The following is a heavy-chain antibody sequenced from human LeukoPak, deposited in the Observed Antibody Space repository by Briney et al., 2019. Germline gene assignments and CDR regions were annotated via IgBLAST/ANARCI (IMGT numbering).Heavy chain of an antibody. Sequence: ASVKVSCKASGYTFTGYYMHWVRQAPGQGLEWMGWINPNSGGTNYAQKFQGRVTMTRDTSTSTAYMELSRLRSDDTAVYYCARSFLGYCSSTSCYDKPDYWGQGTLVTVSS. CDR3: ARSFLGYCSSTSCYDKPDY. CDR2: INPNSGGT. CDR1: GYTFTGYY. V-gene: IGHV1-2*02. J-gene: IGHJ4*02. D-gene: IGHD2-2*01.